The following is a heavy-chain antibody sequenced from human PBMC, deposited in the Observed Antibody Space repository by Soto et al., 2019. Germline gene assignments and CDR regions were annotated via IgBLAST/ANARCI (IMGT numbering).Heavy chain of an antibody. J-gene: IGHJ5*02. CDR1: GFSLSTSGVG. CDR3: AHSPPPLWFGEPIRPFDP. D-gene: IGHD3-10*01. Sequence: QITLKESGPTLVKPTQTLTLTCTFSGFSLSTSGVGVGWIRQPPGKALEWLALIYWDDDKRYSPSLKSRLTSTKDTSKTQVVLTMTNMDPVDTATYYCAHSPPPLWFGEPIRPFDPWGQGTLVTVSS. CDR2: IYWDDDK. V-gene: IGHV2-5*02.